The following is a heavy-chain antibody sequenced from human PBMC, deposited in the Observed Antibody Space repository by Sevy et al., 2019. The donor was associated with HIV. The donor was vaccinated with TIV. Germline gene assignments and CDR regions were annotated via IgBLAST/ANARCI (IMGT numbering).Heavy chain of an antibody. J-gene: IGHJ4*02. CDR1: GFIFSNFG. CDR2: IWHDGTKK. CDR3: VRVTPDEDGTTLDS. Sequence: GGCLRLSCAASGFIFSNFGINWVRQAPGKGLEWVAIIWHDGTKKHYLESVKGRFTISRDNSKNTVYLQMNSLRVEDSGTYYCVRVTPDEDGTTLDSWGLGTLVTVSS. V-gene: IGHV3-33*01. D-gene: IGHD4-4*01.